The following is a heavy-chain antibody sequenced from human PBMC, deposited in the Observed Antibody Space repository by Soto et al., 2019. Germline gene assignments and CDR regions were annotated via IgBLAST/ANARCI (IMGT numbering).Heavy chain of an antibody. V-gene: IGHV1-24*01. Sequence: ASVKVSCKISGHTLTEFSIHWVRQAPGKGLEWMGGFDPEGGEAIYAQKFQGRVTMTEDTSTDTAYMELSSLRSEDTAVYYCATGPRPENYGGNVFFDYWGQGTLVTVSS. J-gene: IGHJ4*02. CDR2: FDPEGGEA. D-gene: IGHD4-17*01. CDR3: ATGPRPENYGGNVFFDY. CDR1: GHTLTEFS.